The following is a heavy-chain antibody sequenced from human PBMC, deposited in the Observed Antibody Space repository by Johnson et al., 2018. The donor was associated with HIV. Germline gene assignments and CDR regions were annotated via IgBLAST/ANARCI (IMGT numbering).Heavy chain of an antibody. Sequence: VQLVESGGGLVQPGGSLRLSCAASGFTFSSYAMHWVRQAPGKGLEYVSAISSNGGSTYYANSVKGSFTISRDNSKNTLYLQMGSLRNEDMAVYYCAREGGGAGSGSYALGAFDIWGQGTMVTVSS. CDR2: ISSNGGST. J-gene: IGHJ3*02. D-gene: IGHD1-26*01. V-gene: IGHV3-64*01. CDR1: GFTFSSYA. CDR3: AREGGGAGSGSYALGAFDI.